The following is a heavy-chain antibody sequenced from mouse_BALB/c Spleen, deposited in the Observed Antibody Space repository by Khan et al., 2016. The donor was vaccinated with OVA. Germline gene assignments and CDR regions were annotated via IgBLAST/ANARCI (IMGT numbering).Heavy chain of an antibody. CDR1: GYTFTDFL. V-gene: IGHV1-77*01. D-gene: IGHD3-2*02. CDR3: ARAGYGGFAH. CDR2: IYPGSGYI. Sequence: QVQLKQSGPELVKPGASVKMSCKASGYTFTDFLISWLKQRPGQGLEWIGEIYPGSGYIYYNEKFKGKATLTSDKYSNTAYMQLSSLQSEDSAVYFCARAGYGGFAHWGQGTLVTVSA. J-gene: IGHJ3*01.